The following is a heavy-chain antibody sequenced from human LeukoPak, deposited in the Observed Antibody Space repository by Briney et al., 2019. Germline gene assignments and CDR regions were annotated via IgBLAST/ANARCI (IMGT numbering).Heavy chain of an antibody. CDR1: GGSISYYY. CDR2: IYYSGTT. Sequence: SETLSLTCTVSGGSISYYYWSWIRQSPGKGLEWIGYIYYSGTTNYNPSLKSRVTISVDTSKNQFSLQLRSVTAADSAVYYCAREDPQTTVPEGMDVWGQGTTVTVSS. J-gene: IGHJ6*02. CDR3: AREDPQTTVPEGMDV. V-gene: IGHV4-59*01. D-gene: IGHD4-17*01.